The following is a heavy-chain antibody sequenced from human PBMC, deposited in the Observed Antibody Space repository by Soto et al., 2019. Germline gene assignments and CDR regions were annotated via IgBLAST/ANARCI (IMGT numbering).Heavy chain of an antibody. CDR1: SGSISLYY. Sequence: SETLSLTCTVSSGSISLYYWTWIRQPPGKGLEWIGYIYYSGSTNYNPSLKSRVTMSIDTSKNQFSLKLTSVTAADTAVYYCATYDVDTALDHWGQGTLVTVSS. J-gene: IGHJ4*02. V-gene: IGHV4-59*08. D-gene: IGHD5-18*01. CDR2: IYYSGST. CDR3: ATYDVDTALDH.